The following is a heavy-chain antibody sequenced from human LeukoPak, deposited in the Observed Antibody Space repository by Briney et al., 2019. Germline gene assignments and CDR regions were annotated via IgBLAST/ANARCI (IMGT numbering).Heavy chain of an antibody. CDR3: AREYLGGYLIY. V-gene: IGHV6-1*01. CDR1: GQSVSSNNAA. Sequence: SQTLSLTCAISGQSVSSNNAAWTWIRQSPSRGLEWLGRTYYRSKWFNDYAVSVKSRITINPDTSKNQFFLQLNSVTPEDTAVHYCAREYLGGYLIYWGQGTLVTVSS. D-gene: IGHD3-16*02. J-gene: IGHJ4*02. CDR2: TYYRSKWFN.